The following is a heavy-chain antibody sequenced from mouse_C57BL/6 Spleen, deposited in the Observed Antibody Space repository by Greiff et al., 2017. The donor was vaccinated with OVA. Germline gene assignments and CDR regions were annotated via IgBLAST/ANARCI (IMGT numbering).Heavy chain of an antibody. CDR3: ARKGGNPAWFAY. J-gene: IGHJ3*01. CDR1: GFNIKDYY. V-gene: IGHV14-2*01. Sequence: EVQLQQSGAELVKPGASVTLSCTASGFNIKDYYMHWVKQRTEQGLAWIGRIDPEDGETKYAPKFQGKATITADTSSNTAYLQLSSLTSEDTAVYYCARKGGNPAWFAYWGQGTLVTVSA. D-gene: IGHD2-1*01. CDR2: IDPEDGET.